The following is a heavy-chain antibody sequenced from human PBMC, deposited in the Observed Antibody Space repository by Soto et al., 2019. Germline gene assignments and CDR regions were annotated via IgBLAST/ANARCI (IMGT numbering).Heavy chain of an antibody. J-gene: IGHJ6*02. CDR3: ARDHTVVTRNAYYYYGMDV. CDR1: GFTFSSYG. CDR2: IWYDGSNK. Sequence: QVQLVDSGGGVVQPGRSLRLSCAASGFTFSSYGMHWVRQAPGKGLEWVAVIWYDGSNKYYADSVKGRFTISRDNSKNTLYLQMNSLRAEDTAVYYCARDHTVVTRNAYYYYGMDVWGQGTTVTVSS. V-gene: IGHV3-33*01. D-gene: IGHD2-21*02.